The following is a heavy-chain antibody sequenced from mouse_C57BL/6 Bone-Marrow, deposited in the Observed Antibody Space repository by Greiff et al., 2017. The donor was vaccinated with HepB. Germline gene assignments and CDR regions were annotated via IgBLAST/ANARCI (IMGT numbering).Heavy chain of an antibody. J-gene: IGHJ3*01. D-gene: IGHD2-2*01. CDR1: GFNIKDDY. V-gene: IGHV14-4*01. Sequence: EVQLQQSGAELVRPGASVKLSCTASGFNIKDDYMHWVKQRPEQGLEWIGWIEPENGDTEYASKFQGKATITADTSSNTAYLQLSSLTSEDTAVYYCTTGVYYGYDVWFAYWGQGTLVTVSA. CDR2: IEPENGDT. CDR3: TTGVYYGYDVWFAY.